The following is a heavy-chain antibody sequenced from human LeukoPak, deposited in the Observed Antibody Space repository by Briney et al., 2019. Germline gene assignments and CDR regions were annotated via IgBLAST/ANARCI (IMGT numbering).Heavy chain of an antibody. CDR1: GFTFSSYA. V-gene: IGHV3-64*01. D-gene: IGHD3-16*02. CDR2: ISSNGGST. J-gene: IGHJ6*03. CDR3: ARARPIAYYYYYMDV. Sequence: TGGSLRLSCAASGFTFSSYAMHWVRQAPGKGLEYVSAISSNGGSTYYANSVKGRFTISRDNSKNTLYLQMGSLRAEDMAVYYCARARPIAYYYYYMDVWGKGTTVTVSS.